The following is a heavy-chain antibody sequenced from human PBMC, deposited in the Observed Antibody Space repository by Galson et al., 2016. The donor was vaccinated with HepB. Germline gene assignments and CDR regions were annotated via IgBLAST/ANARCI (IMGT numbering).Heavy chain of an antibody. CDR1: GYSFTGFW. Sequence: QSGAEVKKPGESLKIFCKGSGYSFTGFWIGWVRQKPGKGLEWMGRIDPSDSYTNYSPSFQGHVTISADKSIITAYLQWNSLQASDTAMYYCARQPPAEPPDIWGQGTLVTISS. V-gene: IGHV5-10-1*01. CDR3: ARQPPAEPPDI. CDR2: IDPSDSYT. J-gene: IGHJ3*02.